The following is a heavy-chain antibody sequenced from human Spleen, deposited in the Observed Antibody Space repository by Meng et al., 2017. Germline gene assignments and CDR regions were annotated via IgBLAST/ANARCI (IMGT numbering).Heavy chain of an antibody. CDR1: GFTFTNYA. V-gene: IGHV3-33*08. CDR3: VRDYRSGSYYPDY. Sequence: QVQLVESGGGVVQPGRSLRLSCATSGFTFTNYAMHWVRQAPGKGLEWVAVIWYDGSTKYYGDSVKGRFTISRDNSKNTLYLQMNSLRAEDTAVYYCVRDYRSGSYYPDYWGQGTLVTVSS. D-gene: IGHD3-10*01. J-gene: IGHJ4*02. CDR2: IWYDGSTK.